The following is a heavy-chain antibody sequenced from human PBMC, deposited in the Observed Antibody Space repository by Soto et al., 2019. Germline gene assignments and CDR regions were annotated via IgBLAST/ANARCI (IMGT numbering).Heavy chain of an antibody. CDR2: ISYDGSK. J-gene: IGHJ6*02. D-gene: IGHD4-17*01. CDR3: AKDFTPWFGDYFYYYYCMDV. V-gene: IGHV3-30*18. CDR1: GFTFSGYG. Sequence: LRLSCSSSGFTFSGYGMHWVRQAPGTGLEWVAVISYDGSKYYADSVKGRFTISRDDSKNTLYLQINSLRPEDTAVYYFAKDFTPWFGDYFYYYYCMDVWGQGTTVTVSS.